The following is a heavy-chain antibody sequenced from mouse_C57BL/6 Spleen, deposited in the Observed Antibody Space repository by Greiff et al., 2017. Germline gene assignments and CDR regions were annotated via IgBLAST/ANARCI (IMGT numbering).Heavy chain of an antibody. CDR1: GFSLTSYG. Sequence: VQLQESGPGLVAPSQSLSITCTVSGFSLTSYGVHWVRQPPGKGLEWLVVIWSDGSTTYNSALKSRLSISKDNSKSQVFLKMNSLQTDDTAMYYCARQGCDYGSSYWYFDVWGTGTTVTVSS. D-gene: IGHD1-1*01. CDR2: IWSDGST. CDR3: ARQGCDYGSSYWYFDV. J-gene: IGHJ1*03. V-gene: IGHV2-6-1*01.